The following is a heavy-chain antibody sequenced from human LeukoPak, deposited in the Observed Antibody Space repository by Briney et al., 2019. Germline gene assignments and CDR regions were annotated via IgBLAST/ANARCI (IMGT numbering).Heavy chain of an antibody. J-gene: IGHJ4*02. Sequence: SEKVSCKASGGTSSSYAISWVRQAPGQGLEWMGGIIPIFGTANYAQKFQGRVTITADESTSTAYMELSSLRSEDTAVYYCAWSGYSYGTIDYWGQGTLVTVSS. D-gene: IGHD5-18*01. CDR2: IIPIFGTA. CDR1: GGTSSSYA. V-gene: IGHV1-69*13. CDR3: AWSGYSYGTIDY.